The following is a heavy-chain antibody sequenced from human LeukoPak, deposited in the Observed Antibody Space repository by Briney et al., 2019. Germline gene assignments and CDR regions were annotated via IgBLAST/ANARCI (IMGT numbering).Heavy chain of an antibody. CDR1: GFTFSNAW. D-gene: IGHD3-10*01. CDR2: IKSKADGGTT. CDR3: TSSTMARGVTIYWYFDL. V-gene: IGHV3-15*01. J-gene: IGHJ2*01. Sequence: GGSLRLSCAASGFTFSNAWMSWVRQAPGKGLEWVGRIKSKADGGTTDYAAPVKGRFTISRDDSKNTLYLQMNSLKTEDTAVYYCTSSTMARGVTIYWYFDLWGRGTLVTVSS.